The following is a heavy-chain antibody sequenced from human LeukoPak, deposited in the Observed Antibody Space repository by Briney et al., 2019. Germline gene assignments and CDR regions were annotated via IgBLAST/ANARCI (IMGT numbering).Heavy chain of an antibody. CDR2: ISAYNGNT. CDR3: ARETSGDGAFDV. Sequence: ASVKVSCKASGYTFTSYGISWVRQAPGQGLEWMGWISAYNGNTNYAQKLQGRVTMTTDTSTSTAYMELSRLGSDDTAIYYCARETSGDGAFDVWGQGTLVTVSS. J-gene: IGHJ3*01. CDR1: GYTFTSYG. V-gene: IGHV1-18*01. D-gene: IGHD5-24*01.